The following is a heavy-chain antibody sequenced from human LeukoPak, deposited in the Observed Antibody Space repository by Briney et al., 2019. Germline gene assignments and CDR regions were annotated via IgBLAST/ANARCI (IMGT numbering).Heavy chain of an antibody. CDR1: GFTFDDYA. CDR3: AKGPSGGSGYYYYYYYMDV. J-gene: IGHJ6*03. D-gene: IGHD3-10*01. CDR2: ISGDGGST. V-gene: IGHV3-43*02. Sequence: GGSLRLSCAASGFTFDDYAMHWVRQAPGKGLEWVSLISGDGGSTYYADSVEGRFTISRDNSKNSLYLQMNSLRTEDTALYYCAKGPSGGSGYYYYYYYMDVWGKGTTVTVSS.